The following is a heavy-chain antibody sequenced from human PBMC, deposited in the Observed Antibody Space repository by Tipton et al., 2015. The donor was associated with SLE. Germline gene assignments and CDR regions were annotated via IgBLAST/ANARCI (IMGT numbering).Heavy chain of an antibody. CDR1: GFTFSSYA. CDR2: ISGSGGST. Sequence: LSLTCAASGFTFSSYAMSWVRQAPGKGLEWVSAISGSGGSTYYADSVKGRFTISRDNSKNTLYLQMNSLRAEDTAVYYCAKGISGNYYYYYGMDVWGQGTTVTVSS. CDR3: AKGISGNYYYYYGMDV. D-gene: IGHD1-14*01. J-gene: IGHJ6*02. V-gene: IGHV3-23*01.